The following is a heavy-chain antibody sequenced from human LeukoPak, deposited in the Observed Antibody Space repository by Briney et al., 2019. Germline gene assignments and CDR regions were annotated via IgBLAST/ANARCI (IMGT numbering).Heavy chain of an antibody. D-gene: IGHD4-23*01. CDR1: GGTFSSYA. V-gene: IGHV1-69*05. CDR2: IIPICGTA. J-gene: IGHJ6*03. CDR3: ARGGGDYSGNSYYYMDV. Sequence: SVKLSCKAAGGTFSSYAISWVRHGPGPGHGWKWGIIPICGTANYAQTFQSRVTITTDESTSTAYMELSSLRSEDTAVYYCARGGGDYSGNSYYYMDVWGKGTTVTVSS.